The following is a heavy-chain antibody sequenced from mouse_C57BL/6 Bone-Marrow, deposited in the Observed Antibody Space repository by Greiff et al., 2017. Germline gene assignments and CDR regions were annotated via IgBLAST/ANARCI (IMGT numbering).Heavy chain of an antibody. J-gene: IGHJ1*03. CDR1: GFTFSSYG. D-gene: IGHD2-3*01. V-gene: IGHV5-6*01. Sequence: EVQRVESGGDLVKPGGSLKLSCAASGFTFSSYGMSWVRQTPDKRLEWVATISSGGSYTYYPDSVKGRFTISRYNAKNTLYLQMSSLKSEDTAMYYCASHDGYFYWDFYVWGTGTTVTVSS. CDR2: ISSGGSYT. CDR3: ASHDGYFYWDFYV.